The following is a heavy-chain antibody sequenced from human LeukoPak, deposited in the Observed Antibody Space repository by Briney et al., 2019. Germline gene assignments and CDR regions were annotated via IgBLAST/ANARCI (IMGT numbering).Heavy chain of an antibody. D-gene: IGHD1-26*01. CDR2: ISGSGGST. J-gene: IGHJ5*02. V-gene: IGHV3-23*01. Sequence: GGSPRLSCAASGFTFSSYAMSWIRQAPGKGLEWVSAISGSGGSTYYADSMKGRFTISRDNSKNTLYLQMNSLRAEDTAVYYCAKDPVGATNWFDPWGQGTLVTVSS. CDR1: GFTFSSYA. CDR3: AKDPVGATNWFDP.